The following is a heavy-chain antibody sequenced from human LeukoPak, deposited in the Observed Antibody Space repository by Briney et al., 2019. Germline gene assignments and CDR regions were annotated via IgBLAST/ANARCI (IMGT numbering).Heavy chain of an antibody. CDR2: IRYDGSIK. D-gene: IGHD1-26*01. J-gene: IGHJ3*02. CDR3: AEDHEWELLYSFDI. CDR1: GITFSRYG. Sequence: GGSLRLSCAASGITFSRYGMHWVRQAPGKGLEWVTFIRYDGSIKYYADSVKGRFTMSRDNSKNTLYLQMNSLRAEDTAVYYCAEDHEWELLYSFDIWGQGTMVTVSS. V-gene: IGHV3-30*02.